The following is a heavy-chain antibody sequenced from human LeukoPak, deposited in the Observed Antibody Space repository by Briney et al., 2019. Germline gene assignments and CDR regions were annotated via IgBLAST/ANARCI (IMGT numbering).Heavy chain of an antibody. CDR2: IIPIFGTA. CDR3: ARGEKVPVRIQLWLRVANPRGYYYYMDV. V-gene: IGHV1-69*06. CDR1: GGTFSSYA. J-gene: IGHJ6*03. D-gene: IGHD5-18*01. Sequence: GASVKVSCKASGGTFSSYAISWVRQAPGQGLEWMGGIIPIFGTANYAQKFQGRVTITADKSTSTAYMELSSLRSEDTAVYYCARGEKVPVRIQLWLRVANPRGYYYYMDVWGKGTTVTVSS.